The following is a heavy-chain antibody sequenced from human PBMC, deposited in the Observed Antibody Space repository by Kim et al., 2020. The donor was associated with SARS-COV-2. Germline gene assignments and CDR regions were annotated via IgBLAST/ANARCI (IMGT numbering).Heavy chain of an antibody. V-gene: IGHV6-1*01. D-gene: IGHD3-10*01. CDR1: GDSVSSNSAA. Sequence: SQTLSLTCAISGDSVSSNSAAWNWIRQSPSRGLEWLGRTYYRSKWYNDYAVSVKSRITINPDTSKNQFSLQLNSVTPEDTAVYYCARAQVRGVIITRMYYGMDVWGQGTTVTVSS. CDR3: ARAQVRGVIITRMYYGMDV. J-gene: IGHJ6*02. CDR2: TYYRSKWYN.